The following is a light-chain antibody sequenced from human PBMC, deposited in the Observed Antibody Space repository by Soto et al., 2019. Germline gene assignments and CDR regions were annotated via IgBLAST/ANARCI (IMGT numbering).Light chain of an antibody. J-gene: IGKJ1*01. CDR2: WAS. CDR1: QSLLYSPNNKYY. Sequence: DIVLTQSPDSLAVSLGERATITCKSSQSLLYSPNNKYYLGWYQKKPGQPPRLLFYWASSREPGLPDRFSGSVSGTDFTLTIGSLQAEDVAVYYCYQYFATPRTFGKGTRVE. V-gene: IGKV4-1*01. CDR3: YQYFATPRT.